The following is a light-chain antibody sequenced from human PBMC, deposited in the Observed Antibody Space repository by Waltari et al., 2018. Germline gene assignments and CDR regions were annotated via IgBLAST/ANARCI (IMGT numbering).Light chain of an antibody. CDR2: LND. CDR1: NSNIGSNP. V-gene: IGLV1-47*01. J-gene: IGLJ1*01. CDR3: AAWDDSVSGHTV. Sequence: QSLLTQPPSTSGTPGQRVTISCSGTNSNIGSNPVYWYLQFPGTAPQPLIYLNDTRPSGVPDRFAGSKSGSSASLAISGLLSEDEADYYCAAWDDSVSGHTVFGTGTKVTVL.